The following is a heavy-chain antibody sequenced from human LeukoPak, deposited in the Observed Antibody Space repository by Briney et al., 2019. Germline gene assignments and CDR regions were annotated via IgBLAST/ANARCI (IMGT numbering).Heavy chain of an antibody. CDR3: ARGGRFPDT. V-gene: IGHV3-7*04. J-gene: IGHJ4*02. D-gene: IGHD3-16*01. CDR1: QFTFNNYW. CDR2: LKEDGSEI. Sequence: GGSLRLSCAASQFTFNNYWMTWVRQAPGKRLEWVAMLKEDGSEIYYVDSVKGRFTISRDNAKNSLYLQMNSLRAEDTAVYYCARGGRFPDTWGQGTLVTVSS.